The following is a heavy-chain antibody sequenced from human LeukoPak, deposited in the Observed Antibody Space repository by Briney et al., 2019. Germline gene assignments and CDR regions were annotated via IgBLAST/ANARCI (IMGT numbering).Heavy chain of an antibody. J-gene: IGHJ5*02. D-gene: IGHD4-17*01. V-gene: IGHV1-46*01. CDR3: ARSMTTVFWFDP. CDR2: INPSGGST. Sequence: GASVKVSCKASGYTFTSYYMHWVRQAPGQGLEWMGIINPSGGSTSYAQKFQGRVTMTRDMSTSTVYMELSSLRSEDTAVYYCARSMTTVFWFDPWGQGTLVTVSS. CDR1: GYTFTSYY.